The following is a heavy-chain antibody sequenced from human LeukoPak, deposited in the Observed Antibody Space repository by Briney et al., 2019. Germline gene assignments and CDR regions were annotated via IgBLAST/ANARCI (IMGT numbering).Heavy chain of an antibody. CDR2: INPSGGST. D-gene: IGHD2-2*01. J-gene: IGHJ6*03. CDR3: ARDRIIKLLWGDNYYYYYMDV. V-gene: IGHV1-46*01. Sequence: ASVKVSCKASGYTFTSYYMHWVRQAPGQGLEWMGIINPSGGSTSYAQKFQGRVTMTRDMSTSTAYMELSSLRSEDTAVYYCARDRIIKLLWGDNYYYYYMDVWGKGTTVTVSS. CDR1: GYTFTSYY.